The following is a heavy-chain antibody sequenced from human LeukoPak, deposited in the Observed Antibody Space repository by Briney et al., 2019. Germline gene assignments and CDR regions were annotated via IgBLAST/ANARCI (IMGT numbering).Heavy chain of an antibody. D-gene: IGHD6-13*01. CDR3: ESKIGKAGAGYYYYGMDD. Sequence: GGSLRLSCAASGFTFSSYAMSWIRLAPGKGLEWVSTISGSGGSTYYADSVKGRFTISRDNSKNTLYLQMNSLRAEDTAVYYCESKIGKAGAGYYYYGMDDWGQGTMVTVSS. J-gene: IGHJ6*02. CDR2: ISGSGGST. CDR1: GFTFSSYA. V-gene: IGHV3-23*01.